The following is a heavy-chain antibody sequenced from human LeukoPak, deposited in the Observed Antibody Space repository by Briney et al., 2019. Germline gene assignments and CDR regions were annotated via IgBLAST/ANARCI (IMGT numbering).Heavy chain of an antibody. J-gene: IGHJ5*02. CDR3: ARVHSSGWYPDH. CDR2: VYYSGSI. D-gene: IGHD6-19*01. V-gene: IGHV4-39*01. Sequence: PSETLSLTCTVSGDSTANSNYYWCWIRQSPGKGQEWIGSVYYSGSIDYNPSLKSRVTISVDTSKNQFSLKLTSVTAADTAVYYCARVHSSGWYPDHWGQGTLVTVSS. CDR1: GDSTANSNYY.